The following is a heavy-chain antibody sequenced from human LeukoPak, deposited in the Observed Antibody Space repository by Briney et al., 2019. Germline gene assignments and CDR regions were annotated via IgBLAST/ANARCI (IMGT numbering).Heavy chain of an antibody. Sequence: GESLQISCQGSGYKFASYWIGWVRQMPGKGLEWMGIIYPDDSDVRYSPSFQGQVTISADKSISTAYLQWTSLKASDTAMYYCARHSATRGSAYNGLGYWGQGTLVTVSS. CDR3: ARHSATRGSAYNGLGY. V-gene: IGHV5-51*01. CDR2: IYPDDSDV. J-gene: IGHJ4*02. CDR1: GYKFASYW. D-gene: IGHD5-24*01.